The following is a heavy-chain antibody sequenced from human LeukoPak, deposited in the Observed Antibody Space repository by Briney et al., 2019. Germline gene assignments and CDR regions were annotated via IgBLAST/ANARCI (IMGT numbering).Heavy chain of an antibody. CDR1: GFIFSNYV. D-gene: IGHD2-15*01. J-gene: IGHJ4*02. Sequence: GGSLRLSCAASGFIFSNYVMSWVRQAPGKGLEWVSTISGSGGSIYYADSVKGRLTISRDNSKNTLYLQMNSLRVDDTAVYYCAKSIEAAVLVTDGDYFHYWGQGSLVTVSS. CDR3: AKSIEAAVLVTDGDYFHY. CDR2: ISGSGGSI. V-gene: IGHV3-23*01.